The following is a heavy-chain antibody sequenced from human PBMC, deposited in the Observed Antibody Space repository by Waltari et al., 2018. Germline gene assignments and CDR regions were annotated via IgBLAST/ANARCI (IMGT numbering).Heavy chain of an antibody. V-gene: IGHV4-38-2*01. Sequence: QVQLQESGPGLVKPSETLSLTCAVSGYSIVRGYFWGWVRQPPGGGLEWIGNIYHTGSTYYNLSLKSRVTISVDTSKNQFSLKLSSVTAADTAVYYCARYYRYSWNSQPCFEYWGQGTLVTVSS. CDR3: ARYYRYSWNSQPCFEY. D-gene: IGHD1-7*01. CDR2: IYHTGST. J-gene: IGHJ4*02. CDR1: GYSIVRGYF.